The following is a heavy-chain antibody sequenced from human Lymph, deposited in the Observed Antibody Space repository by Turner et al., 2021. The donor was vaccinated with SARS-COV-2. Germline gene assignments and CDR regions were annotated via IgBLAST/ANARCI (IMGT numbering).Heavy chain of an antibody. CDR3: ARGLGSSWYSGGFDY. Sequence: QVQLVESGGGVVQPGRSLRLPCAASGFTFSSYVIHWVRQAPCKGLEWVAVIWYDGSNKYYADSVKGRFTISRDNSKNTLFLQMNSLRAEDTAVYYCARGLGSSWYSGGFDYWGQGTLVTVSS. D-gene: IGHD6-13*01. V-gene: IGHV3-33*01. J-gene: IGHJ4*02. CDR1: GFTFSSYV. CDR2: IWYDGSNK.